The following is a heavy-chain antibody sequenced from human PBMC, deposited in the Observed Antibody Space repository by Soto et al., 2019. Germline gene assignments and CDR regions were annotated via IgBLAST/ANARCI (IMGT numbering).Heavy chain of an antibody. J-gene: IGHJ6*02. D-gene: IGHD2-2*01. CDR3: IRFYCSSTSCYGMDF. V-gene: IGHV1-69*13. CDR1: GGTFSSFA. CDR2: IIPISGRT. Sequence: GASVKVSCKASGGTFSSFAITWVRQAPGQGLEWMGGIIPISGRTKYPQTFQGRVTITADESTSTAYMELSSLTYEDTAVYYCIRFYCSSTSCYGMDFWGQGPTVTVSS.